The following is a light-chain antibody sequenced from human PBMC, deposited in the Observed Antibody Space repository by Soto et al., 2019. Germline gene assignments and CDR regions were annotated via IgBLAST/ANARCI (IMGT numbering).Light chain of an antibody. Sequence: EIVMTQSPATLSVSPGERGTLSCRASQSISSYLAWYQQKPGQAPRLLIYGASSRATGIPDRFSGSGSGTDFTLTISRLEPEDFAVYYCQQYGSPTWTFGQGTKVDI. CDR2: GAS. J-gene: IGKJ1*01. CDR3: QQYGSPTWT. V-gene: IGKV3-20*01. CDR1: QSISSY.